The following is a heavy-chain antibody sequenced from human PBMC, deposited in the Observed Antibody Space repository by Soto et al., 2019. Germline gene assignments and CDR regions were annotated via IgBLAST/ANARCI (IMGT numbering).Heavy chain of an antibody. CDR3: ARGDSSGWLNWYFDL. CDR2: IWYDGSNK. V-gene: IGHV3-33*01. D-gene: IGHD6-19*01. CDR1: GFTFSSYG. Sequence: QVQLVESGGGVVQPGRSLRLSCAASGFTFSSYGMHWVRQAPGKGLEWVAVIWYDGSNKYYADSVKGRFTISRDNSKNTLYLQKNSLKSEDTAVYYCARGDSSGWLNWYFDLWGRGTLVTVSS. J-gene: IGHJ2*01.